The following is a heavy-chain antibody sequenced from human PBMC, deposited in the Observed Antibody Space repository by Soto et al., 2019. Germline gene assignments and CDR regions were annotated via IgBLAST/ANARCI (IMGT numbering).Heavy chain of an antibody. V-gene: IGHV4-59*01. Sequence: SETLSLTCTVSGGSISSYYWSWIRQPPGKGLEWIGYIYFRGTTNYNPSLKSRVTMSADTSKNQFSLKLNSETAADTAVYYCARMNYYDTSGYPFDYWGQGMRVTVSS. CDR3: ARMNYYDTSGYPFDY. J-gene: IGHJ4*02. CDR1: GGSISSYY. CDR2: IYFRGTT. D-gene: IGHD3-22*01.